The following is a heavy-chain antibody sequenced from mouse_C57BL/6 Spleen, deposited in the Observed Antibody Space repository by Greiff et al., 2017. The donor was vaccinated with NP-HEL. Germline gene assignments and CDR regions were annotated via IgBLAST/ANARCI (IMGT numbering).Heavy chain of an antibody. V-gene: IGHV1-22*01. J-gene: IGHJ2*01. CDR2: INPNNGGT. Sequence: EVKLMESGPELVKPGASVKMSCKASGYTFTDYNMHWVKQSHGKSLEWIGYINPNNGGTSYNQKFKGKATLTVNKSSSTAYMELRSLTSEDSAVYYCASHNWEYFDYWGQGTTLTVSS. CDR1: GYTFTDYN. CDR3: ASHNWEYFDY. D-gene: IGHD4-1*01.